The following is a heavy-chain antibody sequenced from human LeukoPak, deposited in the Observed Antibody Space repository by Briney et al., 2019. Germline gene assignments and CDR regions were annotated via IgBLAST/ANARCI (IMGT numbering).Heavy chain of an antibody. D-gene: IGHD3-22*01. J-gene: IGHJ4*02. CDR1: SGSIGSYY. V-gene: IGHV4-59*08. CDR2: IRYSGST. Sequence: SETLSLTCFVSSGSIGSYYWGWIRQPPGKGLEWLGYIRYSGSTKYNPSLKSRVSISVDTSKSQFSLKLSSATAADTAVYYCARHTTYYYDSSGPYFFDSWGRGTLVTVSS. CDR3: ARHTTYYYDSSGPYFFDS.